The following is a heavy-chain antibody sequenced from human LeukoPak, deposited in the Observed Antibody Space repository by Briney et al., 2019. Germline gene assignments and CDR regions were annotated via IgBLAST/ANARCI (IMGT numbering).Heavy chain of an antibody. CDR3: ARDKGYYDSSGYYPYYYYYGMDV. CDR2: ISYDGSNK. CDR1: GGTFSSYA. V-gene: IGHV3-30-3*01. J-gene: IGHJ6*02. D-gene: IGHD3-22*01. Sequence: SCKASGGTFSSYAMHWVRQAPGKGLEWVAVISYDGSNKYYADSVKGRFTISRDNSKNTLYLQMNSLRAEDTAVYYCARDKGYYDSSGYYPYYYYYGMDVWGQGTTVTVSS.